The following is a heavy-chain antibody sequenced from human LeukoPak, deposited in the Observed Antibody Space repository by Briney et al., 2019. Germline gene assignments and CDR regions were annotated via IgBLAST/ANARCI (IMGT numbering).Heavy chain of an antibody. V-gene: IGHV4-61*01. D-gene: IGHD2-21*01. J-gene: IGHJ3*02. CDR1: GGSISSGYYY. Sequence: PSETLSLTCTVSGGSISSGYYYWSWLRQPPGKGLEWIGYIYYSGSTNYNPSLKSRVTISVDTSKSQFSLRQSSVTAADTAVYYGARGAYPDAFYIWGQGTMVTVSS. CDR3: ARGAYPDAFYI. CDR2: IYYSGST.